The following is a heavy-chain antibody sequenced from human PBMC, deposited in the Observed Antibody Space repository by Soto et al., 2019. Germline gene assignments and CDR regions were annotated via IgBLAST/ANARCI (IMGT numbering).Heavy chain of an antibody. J-gene: IGHJ6*02. CDR3: ARDLGQPTVTREGYYYGMDV. Sequence: QVQLVQSGAEVKKPGSSVKVSCKASGGTFSSYAISWVRQAPGQGLEWMGGIIPIFGTANYAQKFQGRVTITADESTSTAYMGLSSLSSEDTAVYYCARDLGQPTVTREGYYYGMDVWGQGTTVTVSS. CDR2: IIPIFGTA. D-gene: IGHD4-17*01. CDR1: GGTFSSYA. V-gene: IGHV1-69*12.